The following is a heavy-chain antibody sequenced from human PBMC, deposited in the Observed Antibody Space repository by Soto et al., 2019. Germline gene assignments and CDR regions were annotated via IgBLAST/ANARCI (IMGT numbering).Heavy chain of an antibody. J-gene: IGHJ6*02. CDR1: GGSISSYY. D-gene: IGHD6-13*01. V-gene: IGHV4-4*07. CDR2: IYTSGST. CDR3: ARCHSSSCKNYYCYVMDV. Sequence: QVQLQESGPGLVKPSETLSLTCTVSGGSISSYYWSWIRQPAGKGLEGIGRIYTSGSTNYNPSLNSRVTMSVDTSKNQYSLKLSSVTAADTAVYYFARCHSSSCKNYYCYVMDVWGQGTTVTVSS.